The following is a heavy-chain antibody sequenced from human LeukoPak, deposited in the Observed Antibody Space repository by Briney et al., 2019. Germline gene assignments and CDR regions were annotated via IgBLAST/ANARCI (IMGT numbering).Heavy chain of an antibody. CDR2: MNPNSGNT. Sequence: ASVEVSCKASGYTFTSYDINWVRQATGQGLEWMGWMNPNSGNTGYAQKFQGRVTMTRNTSISTAYMELSSLRSEDTAVYYCARGSSGSYYFDYWGQGTLVTVSS. J-gene: IGHJ4*02. V-gene: IGHV1-8*01. D-gene: IGHD1-26*01. CDR3: ARGSSGSYYFDY. CDR1: GYTFTSYD.